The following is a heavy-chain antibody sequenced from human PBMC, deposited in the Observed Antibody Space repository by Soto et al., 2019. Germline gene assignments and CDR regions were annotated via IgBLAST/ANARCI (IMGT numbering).Heavy chain of an antibody. CDR1: GFTFSSYS. CDR2: ISSSSSYI. V-gene: IGHV3-21*01. J-gene: IGHJ6*02. CDR3: ARDRTGDYGDYYYGMDV. Sequence: EVQLVESGGGLVKPGGSLRFSCAASGFTFSSYSMNWVRQAPGKGLEWVSSISSSSSYIYYADSVKGRFTISRDNAKNSLYLQMNSLRAEDTAVYYCARDRTGDYGDYYYGMDVWGQGTTVTVSS. D-gene: IGHD4-17*01.